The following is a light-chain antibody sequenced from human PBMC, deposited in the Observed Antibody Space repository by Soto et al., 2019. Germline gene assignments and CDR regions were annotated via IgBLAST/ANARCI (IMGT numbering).Light chain of an antibody. CDR1: QSVSSY. V-gene: IGKV3-11*01. CDR3: QQRNNWPAT. Sequence: EVVLTQSPATLSLSPGERATLSCRASQSVSSYLAWYQQKVGQAPRLLIYDASNRATGIPGRFSGSGSGTDFTLTISGLEPEDSAVYFCQQRNNWPATFGQGTKVDIK. CDR2: DAS. J-gene: IGKJ1*01.